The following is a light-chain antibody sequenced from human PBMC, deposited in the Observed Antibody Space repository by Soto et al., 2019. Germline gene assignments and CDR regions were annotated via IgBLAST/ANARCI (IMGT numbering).Light chain of an antibody. Sequence: QSALTQPASVSGSPGQSLTISCTGTSSDLGSYNLVSWYQQHPGKAPKLMIYEVNKRPSGVSNRFSASNSGNTASLTISGLQAEYEADYYCCSYVGSSTSWVFGGGTQLTVL. CDR1: SSDLGSYNL. J-gene: IGLJ3*02. CDR3: CSYVGSSTSWV. CDR2: EVN. V-gene: IGLV2-23*02.